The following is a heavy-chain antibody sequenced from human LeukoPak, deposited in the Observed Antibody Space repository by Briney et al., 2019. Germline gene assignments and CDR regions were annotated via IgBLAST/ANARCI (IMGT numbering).Heavy chain of an antibody. Sequence: SETLSLTCTVSGGSISSYYWSWIRQPPGKGLEWIGYIYYSGSTNYNPSLKSRVTISVDTSKNQFSLKLSSVTAADTAVYYCARDGYYDSSGTMDVWGKGTTVTVSS. CDR1: GGSISSYY. V-gene: IGHV4-59*01. D-gene: IGHD3-22*01. J-gene: IGHJ6*03. CDR2: IYYSGST. CDR3: ARDGYYDSSGTMDV.